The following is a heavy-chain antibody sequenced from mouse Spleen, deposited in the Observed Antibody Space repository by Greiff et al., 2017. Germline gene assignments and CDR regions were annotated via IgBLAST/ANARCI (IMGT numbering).Heavy chain of an antibody. CDR3: ARRDWANYFDY. CDR2: ISSGGGNT. D-gene: IGHD4-1*01. V-gene: IGHV5-9*04. J-gene: IGHJ2*01. Sequence: EVKLMESGGGLVKPGGSLKLSCAASGFTFSSYTMSWVRQTPAKRLERVATISSGGGNTYYPDSVKGRFTISRDNARNTLYLQMSSLRSEDTAMYYCARRDWANYFDYWGQGTTLTVSS. CDR1: GFTFSSYT.